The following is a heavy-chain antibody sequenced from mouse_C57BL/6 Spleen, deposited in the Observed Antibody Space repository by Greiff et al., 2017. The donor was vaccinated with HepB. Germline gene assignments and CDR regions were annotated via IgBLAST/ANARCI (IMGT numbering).Heavy chain of an antibody. Sequence: QVHVKQSGAELVRPETSVKVSCKASGYAFTNYLIEWVKQRPGQGLEWIGVINPGSGGTNYNEKFKGKATLTADKSSSTAYMQLSSLTSEDSAVYFCVIYYYGSSYFDVWGTGTTVTVSS. CDR3: VIYYYGSSYFDV. V-gene: IGHV1-54*01. J-gene: IGHJ1*03. D-gene: IGHD1-1*01. CDR2: INPGSGGT. CDR1: GYAFTNYL.